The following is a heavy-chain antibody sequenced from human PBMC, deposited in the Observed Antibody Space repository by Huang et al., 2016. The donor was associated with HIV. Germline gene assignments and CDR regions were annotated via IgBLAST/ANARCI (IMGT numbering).Heavy chain of an antibody. CDR1: GGSISSYS. Sequence: QVQLQESGPGLVTPSETLSLTSPVSGGSISSYSWSWIRQPPGKGLAGIGSMHYPGHNKYSHYLRSRVTMSLDTSNNEFTLRLRSVTAADTAVYYWAGDSRPIEGYYYGSGNHYSDAFDIWGQGKMVTVAS. CDR3: AGDSRPIEGYYYGSGNHYSDAFDI. V-gene: IGHV4-59*01. J-gene: IGHJ3*02. D-gene: IGHD3-10*01. CDR2: MHYPGHN.